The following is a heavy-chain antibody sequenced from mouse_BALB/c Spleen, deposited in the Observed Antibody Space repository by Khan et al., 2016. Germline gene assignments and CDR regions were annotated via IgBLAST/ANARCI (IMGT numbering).Heavy chain of an antibody. CDR1: GFTFNTYA. V-gene: IGHV10-1*02. CDR3: VSYGYGAMDY. D-gene: IGHD2-2*01. J-gene: IGHJ4*01. Sequence: EVKLLESGGGLVQPKGSLKLSCAASGFTFNTYAMNWVRQAPGKGLEWVARIRSKSNNYATYYADSVKDRFTISRDDSQSMLYLQMNNLKTEDTAMYYCVSYGYGAMDYWGQGTSVTVSS. CDR2: IRSKSNNYAT.